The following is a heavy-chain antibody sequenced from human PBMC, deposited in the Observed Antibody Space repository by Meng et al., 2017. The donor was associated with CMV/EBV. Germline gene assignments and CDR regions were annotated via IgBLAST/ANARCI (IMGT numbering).Heavy chain of an antibody. CDR1: GVPFRSYP. Sequence: WALSGVPFRSYPLPWVRQAPGTRLVWVEHINVDGICSPYPHSVQGRFTISRDNAKNTLYLQMNSLRAEDTAVYYCARRASSGYLPDYWGQGTLVTVSS. V-gene: IGHV3-74*01. D-gene: IGHD3-22*01. J-gene: IGHJ4*02. CDR2: INVDGICS. CDR3: ARRASSGYLPDY.